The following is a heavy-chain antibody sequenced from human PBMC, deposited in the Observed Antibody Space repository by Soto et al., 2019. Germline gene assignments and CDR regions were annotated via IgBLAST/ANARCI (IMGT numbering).Heavy chain of an antibody. J-gene: IGHJ4*02. CDR3: AKTARITMIVVVIAAFDY. D-gene: IGHD3-22*01. CDR2: ISGSGGST. Sequence: QPGGSLRLSCAASGFTFSSYAMSWVRQAPGKGLEWVSAISGSGGSTYYADSVKGRFTISRDNSKNTLYLQMNSLRAEDTAVYYCAKTARITMIVVVIAAFDYWGQGTLVTVSS. V-gene: IGHV3-23*01. CDR1: GFTFSSYA.